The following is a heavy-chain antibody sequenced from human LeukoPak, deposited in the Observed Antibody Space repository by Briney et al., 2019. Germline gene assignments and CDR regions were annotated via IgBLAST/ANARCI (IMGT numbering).Heavy chain of an antibody. Sequence: PSETLSLTCAVYGGSFSGYYWSWIRQPPGKGLEWIGVINHSGSTNYNPSLKSRVTISVDTSKNQFSLKLSSVTAADTAVYYCARGLYYYDSSIAYWGQGSLVTVSS. CDR2: INHSGST. CDR1: GGSFSGYY. D-gene: IGHD3-22*01. CDR3: ARGLYYYDSSIAY. V-gene: IGHV4-34*01. J-gene: IGHJ4*02.